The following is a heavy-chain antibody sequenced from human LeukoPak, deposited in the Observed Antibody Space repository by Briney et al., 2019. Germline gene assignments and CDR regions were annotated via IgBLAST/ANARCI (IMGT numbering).Heavy chain of an antibody. J-gene: IGHJ4*02. CDR1: GFTVSSNY. CDR2: IKADGGEK. Sequence: GGSLRLSCAASGFTVSSNYMSWVRQAPGKGLEWVAKIKADGGEKDHVASVKGRFTISRDNAKNSLYLQMNSLRVEDTAVYYCARGGAARPDFWGQGTLVTVSS. V-gene: IGHV3-7*01. CDR3: ARGGAARPDF. D-gene: IGHD6-6*01.